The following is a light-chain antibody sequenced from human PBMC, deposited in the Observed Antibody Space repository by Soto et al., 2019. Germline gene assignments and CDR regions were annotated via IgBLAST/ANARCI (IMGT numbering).Light chain of an antibody. CDR3: QRYGSPPWT. V-gene: IGKV3-20*01. CDR2: GAS. CDR1: QSVSSNY. J-gene: IGKJ1*01. Sequence: EIVLTQSPGTLSSSPGERATLSCRASQSVSSNYLAWYQQRPGQAPRLLIFGASSRATDISDMFSGSWWGTVFTLISSIQAAEDFAVYCWQRYGSPPWTFGQGTKVDIK.